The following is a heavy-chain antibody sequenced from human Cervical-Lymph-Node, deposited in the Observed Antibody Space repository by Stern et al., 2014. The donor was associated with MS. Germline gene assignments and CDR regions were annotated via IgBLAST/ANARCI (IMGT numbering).Heavy chain of an antibody. CDR2: ISTDTVVA. CDR1: GYSFIAYF. CDR3: ARDRGSHSDY. V-gene: IGHV1-2*02. D-gene: IGHD1-26*01. J-gene: IGHJ4*02. Sequence: VQLAESGAEVKKPGASGKVSCKASGYSFIAYFIHWVRQAPGQVLEWMGWISTDTVVAIYAQRFQGRVTMPMDTSISTTYMELSRLRSDDTAVYYCARDRGSHSDYWGQGTLVTVSS.